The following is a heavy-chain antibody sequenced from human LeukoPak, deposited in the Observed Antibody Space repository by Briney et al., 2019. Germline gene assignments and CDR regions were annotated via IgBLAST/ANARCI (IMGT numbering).Heavy chain of an antibody. D-gene: IGHD4/OR15-4a*01. CDR3: ARVGRTMAWYFDL. Sequence: PSETLSLTCTVSGGSISSNSYFWGWIRQPPGKGLEWIGYIYYSGSTNYNPSLKSRVAISVDTSKNQFSLKLSSVTAADTAVYYCARVGRTMAWYFDLWGRGTLVTVSS. CDR1: GGSISSNSYF. CDR2: IYYSGST. V-gene: IGHV4-61*05. J-gene: IGHJ2*01.